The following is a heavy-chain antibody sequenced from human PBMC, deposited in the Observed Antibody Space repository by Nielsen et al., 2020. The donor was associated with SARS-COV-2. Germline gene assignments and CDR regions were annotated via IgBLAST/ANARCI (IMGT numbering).Heavy chain of an antibody. V-gene: IGHV3-30*03. CDR3: ARTSSGYYYGAFDI. J-gene: IGHJ3*02. CDR2: ISYDGSLT. D-gene: IGHD3-22*01. Sequence: VRQAPGKGLEWVALISYDGSLTSYSDAVKGRFTISRDNSKNTLYLQMNSLRAEGTAVYYCARTSSGYYYGAFDIWGQGTMVTVSS.